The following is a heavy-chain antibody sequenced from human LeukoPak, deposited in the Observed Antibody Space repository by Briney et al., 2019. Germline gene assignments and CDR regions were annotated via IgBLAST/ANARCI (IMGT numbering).Heavy chain of an antibody. Sequence: SETLSLTCAVYGESFSAYYWSWIRQPPGKGLEWIGEINHSGRTIYNPSLTSRVTISVDTSKNQFSLKLNSVTAADTAVYYCARTTEGGYTYNYFYYYYMDVWGKGTTVTISS. D-gene: IGHD5-24*01. J-gene: IGHJ6*03. CDR1: GESFSAYY. CDR3: ARTTEGGYTYNYFYYYYMDV. CDR2: INHSGRT. V-gene: IGHV4-34*01.